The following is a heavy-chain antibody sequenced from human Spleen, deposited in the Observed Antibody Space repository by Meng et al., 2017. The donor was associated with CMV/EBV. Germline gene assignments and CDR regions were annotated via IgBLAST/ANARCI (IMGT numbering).Heavy chain of an antibody. J-gene: IGHJ4*02. Sequence: SETLSLTCSVSGASIRNYYWSWIRQPPGKGLEWVGSIFYNGNSYYSPSLKSRVAMSIDTSRNQFSLKLSSVTAADMAVYYCARDKVVDILATTTYYFDHWGQGMLVTVSS. V-gene: IGHV4-59*12. CDR2: IFYNGNS. CDR3: ARDKVVDILATTTYYFDH. D-gene: IGHD5-12*01. CDR1: GASIRNYY.